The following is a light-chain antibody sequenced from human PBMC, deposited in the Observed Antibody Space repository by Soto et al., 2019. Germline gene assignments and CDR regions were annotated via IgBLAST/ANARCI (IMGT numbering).Light chain of an antibody. V-gene: IGLV4-69*01. J-gene: IGLJ2*01. Sequence: QPVLTQSPSASASLGASVKLTCTLSSGHSNYAIAWHQQQSEKGPRYLMKLNSDGSHSKGDGIPDRFSGSSSGAERYLTMLGPQSGEGGDFYRQPWGACNVVFGGGTKL. CDR3: QPWGACNVV. CDR1: SGHSNYA. CDR2: LNSDGSH.